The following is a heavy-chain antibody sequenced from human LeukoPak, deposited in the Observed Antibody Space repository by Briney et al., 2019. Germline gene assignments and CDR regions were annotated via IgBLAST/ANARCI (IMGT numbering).Heavy chain of an antibody. Sequence: PVKVSCKASGGTFSSYAISWVRQAPGQGLEWMGGIIPIFGTANYAQKFQGRVTITADESTSTAYMELSSLRSEDTAVYYCARGPGGGSGAVDYWYFDLWGRGTLVTVSS. J-gene: IGHJ2*01. V-gene: IGHV1-69*01. CDR1: GGTFSSYA. CDR3: ARGPGGGSGAVDYWYFDL. CDR2: IIPIFGTA. D-gene: IGHD3-10*01.